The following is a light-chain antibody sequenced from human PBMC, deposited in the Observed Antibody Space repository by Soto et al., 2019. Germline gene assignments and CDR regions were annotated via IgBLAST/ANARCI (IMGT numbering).Light chain of an antibody. CDR2: DAS. Sequence: EIVMTQSPATLAVSPGERATLSCRAGQSVSDYLAWYQQKPGQPPRLLFFDASNRATGVPDRLSAGGSGTDFTLIISRLEPEDFAVYYCQQRVNWPPTFGGGTKVEI. CDR3: QQRVNWPPT. J-gene: IGKJ4*01. V-gene: IGKV3-11*01. CDR1: QSVSDY.